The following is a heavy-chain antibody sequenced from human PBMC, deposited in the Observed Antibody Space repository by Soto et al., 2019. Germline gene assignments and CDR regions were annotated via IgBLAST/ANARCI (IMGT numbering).Heavy chain of an antibody. CDR2: IYYSGST. D-gene: IGHD1-1*01. Sequence: SETLSLTCTVSGGSIISYYWSWIRQPPGKGLEWIGYIYYSGSTNYNPSLKSRVTISADTSMNQFSLALTSVTAADTAMYYCARGTTTEKVDSWGQGILVTVS. J-gene: IGHJ4*02. CDR3: ARGTTTEKVDS. CDR1: GGSIISYY. V-gene: IGHV4-59*08.